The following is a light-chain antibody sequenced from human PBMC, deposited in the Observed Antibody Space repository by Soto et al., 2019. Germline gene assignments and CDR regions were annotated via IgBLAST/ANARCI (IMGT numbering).Light chain of an antibody. J-gene: IGKJ2*01. V-gene: IGKV1-39*01. CDR2: AVS. Sequence: EIPMTQSPSSLSASVGERVTITCRASQSIDNYLNWYQQKPGKAPKLLIYAVSNLQSGVPSRFSGSGSGTDFTLTVSSLQAEDSATYYCQQSYCTPLYTFGQGTKLEIK. CDR3: QQSYCTPLYT. CDR1: QSIDNY.